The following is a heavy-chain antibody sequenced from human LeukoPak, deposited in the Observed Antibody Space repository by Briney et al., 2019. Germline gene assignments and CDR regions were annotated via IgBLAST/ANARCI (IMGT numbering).Heavy chain of an antibody. J-gene: IGHJ4*02. V-gene: IGHV1-69*13. CDR1: GSTFTDYY. D-gene: IGHD6-19*01. CDR3: AKGPSHGVGYSSDFDY. CDR2: IIPIFGTA. Sequence: GASVKVSCKASGSTFTDYYMHWVRQAPGQGLEWMGGIIPIFGTANYAQKFQGRVTITADESTSTAYMELSSLRSEDTAVYYCAKGPSHGVGYSSDFDYWGQGTLVTVSS.